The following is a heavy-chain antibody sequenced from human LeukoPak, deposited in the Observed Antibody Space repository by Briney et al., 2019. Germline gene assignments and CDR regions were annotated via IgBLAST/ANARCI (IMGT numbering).Heavy chain of an antibody. CDR3: ARGATIFGVVKTRGTSTPYYYYMDV. Sequence: SVKASCKASGGTFSSYAISWVRQAPGQGLEWMGGIIPIFGTANYAQKFQGRVTITADESTSTAYMELSSLRSEDTAVYYCARGATIFGVVKTRGTSTPYYYYMDVWGKGTTVTVSS. D-gene: IGHD3-3*01. CDR1: GGTFSSYA. J-gene: IGHJ6*03. CDR2: IIPIFGTA. V-gene: IGHV1-69*13.